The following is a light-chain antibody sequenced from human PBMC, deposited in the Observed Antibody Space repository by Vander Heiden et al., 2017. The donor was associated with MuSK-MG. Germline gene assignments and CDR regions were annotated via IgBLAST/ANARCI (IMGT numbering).Light chain of an antibody. V-gene: IGKV3-11*01. Sequence: EIVLTQSPATLSLSPGERATLSCRASQSVSSYLAWYQQKPGQAPRLLIYDASNRATGIPARFSGSGSGTDFTLTISSLEPEEFAVYYCQQRSNGPPVRLTFGGGTKVEIK. CDR2: DAS. CDR3: QQRSNGPPVRLT. J-gene: IGKJ4*01. CDR1: QSVSSY.